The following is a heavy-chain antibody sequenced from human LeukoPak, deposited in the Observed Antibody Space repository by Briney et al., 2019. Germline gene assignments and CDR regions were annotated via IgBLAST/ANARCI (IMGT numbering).Heavy chain of an antibody. CDR2: ISGYNGNT. CDR3: ARDKAPGPYYFDY. V-gene: IGHV1-18*01. CDR1: GYTSTNYG. D-gene: IGHD2-2*01. J-gene: IGHJ4*02. Sequence: ASVKVSCKASGYTSTNYGITWVRQAPGEGLDWMGWISGYNGNTNYAQKFQGRVAMTTDTSTRTAYMELRSLGSDDTAVYYCARDKAPGPYYFDYWGQGTLVTVSS.